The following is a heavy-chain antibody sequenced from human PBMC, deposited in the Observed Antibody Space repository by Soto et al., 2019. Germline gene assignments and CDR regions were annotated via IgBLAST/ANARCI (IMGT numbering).Heavy chain of an antibody. J-gene: IGHJ6*03. D-gene: IGHD2-15*01. Sequence: QVQLVQSGAEVKKPGSSVKVSCKASGGTFSSYTISWVRQAPGQGLEWMGRIIPILGIANYAQKFQGRVTISADKSTSTAYMELSSLRSEDAAVYYCASRYCSGGSCYSPSYYYMDVWGKGTTVTVSS. CDR3: ASRYCSGGSCYSPSYYYMDV. CDR2: IIPILGIA. V-gene: IGHV1-69*02. CDR1: GGTFSSYT.